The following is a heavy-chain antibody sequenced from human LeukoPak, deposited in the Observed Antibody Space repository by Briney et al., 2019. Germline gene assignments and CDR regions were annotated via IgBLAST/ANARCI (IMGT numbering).Heavy chain of an antibody. J-gene: IGHJ3*01. V-gene: IGHV4-59*08. D-gene: IGHD3-16*01. Sequence: SETLSLTCTVSGGSISSHYWSWIRQPPGKGLEWIGYIYNSGSTNYNPSLKSRVTISLDTSKNQFSLHLTSVTAADTAVYFCARDDYGVFDAFDVWGQGTVVTVSS. CDR1: GGSISSHY. CDR3: ARDDYGVFDAFDV. CDR2: IYNSGST.